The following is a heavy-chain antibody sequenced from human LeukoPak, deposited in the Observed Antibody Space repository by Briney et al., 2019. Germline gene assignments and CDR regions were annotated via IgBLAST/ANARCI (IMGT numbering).Heavy chain of an antibody. D-gene: IGHD2-2*01. V-gene: IGHV3-11*01. CDR3: ARVGIVVVPAARGWGFDY. J-gene: IGHJ4*02. Sequence: GGSLRLSCAASGFTFSDYYMSWIRQAPGKGLEWVSYISSSGSTIYYADSGKGRFPISRDNAKNSLYLQMNSLRAEDTAVYYCARVGIVVVPAARGWGFDYWGQGTLVTVSS. CDR2: ISSSGSTI. CDR1: GFTFSDYY.